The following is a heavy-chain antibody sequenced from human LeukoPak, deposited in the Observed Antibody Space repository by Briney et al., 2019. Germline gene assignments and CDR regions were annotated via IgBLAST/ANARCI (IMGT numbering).Heavy chain of an antibody. J-gene: IGHJ4*02. CDR1: GYTFTGYY. CDR3: ARAVYSGSYYIDY. CDR2: INPNSGGT. D-gene: IGHD1-26*01. V-gene: IGHV1-2*04. Sequence: ASVKVSCKASGYTFTGYYMHWVRQAPGQGLEWMGWINPNSGGTNYAQKFQGWVTMTRDTSISTAYMELSRLRSDDTAVYYCARAVYSGSYYIDYWGQGTLVTVSS.